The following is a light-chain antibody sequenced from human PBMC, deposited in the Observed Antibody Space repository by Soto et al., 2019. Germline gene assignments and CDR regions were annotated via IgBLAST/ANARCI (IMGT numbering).Light chain of an antibody. Sequence: DIRMTQSPSTLSASVGDRVTITCRASQNVDTWLAWYQQKPGKAPNVMIYDASSLESGVPSRFSGSGSGTEFTLTISSLQPDDFANYYCQQYNTDFLWTFGQGTKVDIK. CDR1: QNVDTW. CDR2: DAS. V-gene: IGKV1-5*01. J-gene: IGKJ1*01. CDR3: QQYNTDFLWT.